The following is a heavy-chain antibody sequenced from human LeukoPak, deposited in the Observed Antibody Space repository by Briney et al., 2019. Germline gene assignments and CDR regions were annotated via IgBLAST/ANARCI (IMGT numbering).Heavy chain of an antibody. V-gene: IGHV3-7*05. Sequence: AGGSLRLSCAASGFTFSSYWMSWVRQAPGKGLEWVANIKQDGSEKYYVDSVKGRFTISRDNAKNSLYLQMNSLRAEDTAVYYCARDLEYNSASYGMDVWGQGTTVTVPS. CDR1: GFTFSSYW. D-gene: IGHD1-1*01. CDR2: IKQDGSEK. J-gene: IGHJ6*02. CDR3: ARDLEYNSASYGMDV.